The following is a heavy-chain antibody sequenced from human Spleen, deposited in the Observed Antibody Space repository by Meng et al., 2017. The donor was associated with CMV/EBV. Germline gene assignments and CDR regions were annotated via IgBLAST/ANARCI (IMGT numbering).Heavy chain of an antibody. V-gene: IGHV1-2*02. J-gene: IGHJ3*02. Sequence: ASVKVSCKASGYTFTAYYIHWVRQAPGQDLEWMGWINPNTGGTNYAQKFQGRVTMTRDTSISTAYMEVNRLRSNDTAVYYCARSPDAFDIWGQGTMVTVSS. CDR3: ARSPDAFDI. CDR2: INPNTGGT. CDR1: GYTFTAYY.